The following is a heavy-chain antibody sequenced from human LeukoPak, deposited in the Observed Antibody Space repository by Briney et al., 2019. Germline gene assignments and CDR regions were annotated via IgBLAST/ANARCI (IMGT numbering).Heavy chain of an antibody. V-gene: IGHV4-4*07. CDR1: GGSISSYY. J-gene: IGHJ4*02. D-gene: IGHD3-22*01. CDR3: ARGFYDSRGYSNPFDH. CDR2: IYTSGST. Sequence: SETLSLTCTVSGGSISSYYWSWIRQPAGKGLEWIGRIYTSGSTNYNPSLKSRVTMSVDTSKNQFSLKLTSVTAADTAVYYCARGFYDSRGYSNPFDHYSQGTLVTVSS.